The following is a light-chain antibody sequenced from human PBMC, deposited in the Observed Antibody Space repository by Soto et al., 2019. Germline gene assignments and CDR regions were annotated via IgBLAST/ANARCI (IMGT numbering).Light chain of an antibody. Sequence: EIVLTQSPGTLSLSPGERATLSCRASQSVSSSYLAWYQQKPGQAPRLLIYGASSRATGIPDRFSGSGSGTDFTLTISRLEPDDVAVYDCQQYGSSPPITFGQGTRLEIK. V-gene: IGKV3-20*01. CDR3: QQYGSSPPIT. CDR1: QSVSSSY. CDR2: GAS. J-gene: IGKJ5*01.